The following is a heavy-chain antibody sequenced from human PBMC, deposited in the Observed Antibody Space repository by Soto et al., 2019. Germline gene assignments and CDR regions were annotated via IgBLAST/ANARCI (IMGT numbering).Heavy chain of an antibody. J-gene: IGHJ4*02. CDR3: SKGLDFSGSYYNYFDY. D-gene: IGHD3-10*01. Sequence: GGSLRLSCAASGFTFSSYGMHWVRQAPGKGLEWVAVISYDGSNKYYADSVKGRFTISRDNSKNTLYLQMNSLRAEDTAVYYCSKGLDFSGSYYNYFDYWGQGTLVTVSS. V-gene: IGHV3-30*18. CDR1: GFTFSSYG. CDR2: ISYDGSNK.